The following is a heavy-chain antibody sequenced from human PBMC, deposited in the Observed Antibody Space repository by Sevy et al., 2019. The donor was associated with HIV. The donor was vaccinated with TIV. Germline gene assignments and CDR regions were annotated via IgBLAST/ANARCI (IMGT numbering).Heavy chain of an antibody. J-gene: IGHJ4*02. D-gene: IGHD6-19*01. CDR2: IYPGDSDT. CDR3: ARGVEQWLALFDY. CDR1: GYSFTSYW. Sequence: GESLKISCKGSGYSFTSYWIGWVRQMPGKGLEWMGIIYPGDSDTRYSPSFQGQVTISADQSISTAYLQWSSLKASDTAMYYCARGVEQWLALFDYWGQGTLVTVSS. V-gene: IGHV5-51*01.